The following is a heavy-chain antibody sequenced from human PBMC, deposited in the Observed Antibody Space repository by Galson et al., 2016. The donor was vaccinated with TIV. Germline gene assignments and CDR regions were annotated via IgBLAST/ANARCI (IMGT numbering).Heavy chain of an antibody. Sequence: SLRLSCAASGFTFSKFAMSWVRQTPGRGLEWVSSLTGGGDITYYADSVKGRFTISRDNSKNTLFLQMNSLRGEDTAVYYCAKGGGPLVLVPAAAEFYYGMDLWGQGTAVTVSS. D-gene: IGHD2-2*01. CDR2: LTGGGDIT. V-gene: IGHV3-23*01. J-gene: IGHJ6*02. CDR1: GFTFSKFA. CDR3: AKGGGPLVLVPAAAEFYYGMDL.